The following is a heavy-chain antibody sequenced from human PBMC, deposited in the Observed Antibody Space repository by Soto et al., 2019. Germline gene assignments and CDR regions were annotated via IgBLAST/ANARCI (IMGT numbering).Heavy chain of an antibody. CDR1: GFIFSNYA. J-gene: IGHJ6*03. V-gene: IGHV3-23*01. CDR3: AKFRGPTYDFYYMDA. CDR2: SRGSGGST. Sequence: EVQLLESGGGVVQPGGSLTLSCAASGFIFSNYAMTWVRQAPGKGLEWVSSRGSGGSTYQADSVKGRFIISRDNSKNMLYLQMDSLRAEDTAVYYCAKFRGPTYDFYYMDAWGKGNTVIVS. D-gene: IGHD3-10*01.